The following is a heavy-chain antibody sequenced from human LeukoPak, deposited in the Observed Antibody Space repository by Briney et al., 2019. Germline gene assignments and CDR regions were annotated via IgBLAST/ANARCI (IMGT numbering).Heavy chain of an antibody. CDR3: AKEYSSGYYYNHDAFDI. CDR1: GFTFSSYA. D-gene: IGHD3-22*01. V-gene: IGHV3-23*01. J-gene: IGHJ3*02. CDR2: ISGSGGST. Sequence: GGSLRLSCAASGFTFSSYAMSWVRRAPGKGLEWVSAISGSGGSTYYADSVKGRFTISRDNSKNTLYLQMNSLRAEDTAVYYCAKEYSSGYYYNHDAFDIWGQGTMVTVSS.